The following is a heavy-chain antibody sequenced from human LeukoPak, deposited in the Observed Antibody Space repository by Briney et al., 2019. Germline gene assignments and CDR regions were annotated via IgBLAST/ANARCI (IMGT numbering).Heavy chain of an antibody. J-gene: IGHJ6*03. Sequence: ASVKVSCKASGYTFTSYDINWVRQATGQGLEWMGRMNPNSGNTGYAQKFQGRVTMTRNTSISTAYMELSSLRSEDTAVYYCARGTSSSWYVSNYYYYYYMDVWGKGTTVTISS. V-gene: IGHV1-8*01. CDR1: GYTFTSYD. CDR2: MNPNSGNT. D-gene: IGHD6-13*01. CDR3: ARGTSSSWYVSNYYYYYYMDV.